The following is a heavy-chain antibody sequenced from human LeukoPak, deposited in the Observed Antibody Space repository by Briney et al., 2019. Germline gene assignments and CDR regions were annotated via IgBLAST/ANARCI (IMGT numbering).Heavy chain of an antibody. D-gene: IGHD3-16*01. J-gene: IGHJ4*02. Sequence: SETLSLTCAVYGGSFSGYFWAWIRQPPGKGLEWIGYVCYNGTTNYNPPLRNRVAISIDTSKNQFSLKLNSATAADTAVYYCATSGGFNSPRHYWGQGTLVTVSS. CDR1: GGSFSGYF. CDR3: ATSGGFNSPRHY. V-gene: IGHV4-59*01. CDR2: VCYNGTT.